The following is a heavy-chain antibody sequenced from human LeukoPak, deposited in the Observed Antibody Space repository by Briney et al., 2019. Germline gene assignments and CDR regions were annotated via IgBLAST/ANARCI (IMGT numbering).Heavy chain of an antibody. V-gene: IGHV1-2*02. J-gene: IGHJ3*02. D-gene: IGHD6-19*01. CDR3: ASVSPAIAVAGADAFDI. CDR1: GYTFTGYY. Sequence: ASVKVSCKASGYTFTGYYMHWVRQAPGQGLEWMGWINPNSGGTNYAQKFQGGVTMTRDTSISTAYMELSRLRSDDTAVYYCASVSPAIAVAGADAFDIWDQGTMVTVSS. CDR2: INPNSGGT.